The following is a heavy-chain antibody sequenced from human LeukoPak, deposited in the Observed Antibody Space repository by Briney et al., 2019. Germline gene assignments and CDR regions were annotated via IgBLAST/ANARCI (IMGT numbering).Heavy chain of an antibody. D-gene: IGHD3-9*01. V-gene: IGHV3-23*01. CDR3: AQDRYVDSGRDDY. CDR1: KLTFSHYW. CDR2: ISGSGGST. J-gene: IGHJ4*02. Sequence: PGGSLRLSCAASKLTFSHYWMSWVRQAPGKGLEWVSSISGSGGSTNYVDSVKGRFTISRDNSKNTLYLQMTNLRAEDTAVYFCAQDRYVDSGRDDYWGQGTLVTVSS.